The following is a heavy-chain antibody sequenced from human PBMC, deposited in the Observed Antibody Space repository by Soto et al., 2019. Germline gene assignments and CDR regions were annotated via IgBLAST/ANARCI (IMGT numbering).Heavy chain of an antibody. CDR2: IKQDGSEK. CDR1: GFTFSSYW. Sequence: LRLSCAASGFTFSSYWMSWVRQAPGKGLEWVANIKQDGSEKYYVDSVKGRFTISRDNAKNSLYLQTNSLRAEDTAVYYCARRRDGYKYYFDYWGQGTLVTVSS. V-gene: IGHV3-7*03. CDR3: ARRRDGYKYYFDY. J-gene: IGHJ4*02. D-gene: IGHD5-12*01.